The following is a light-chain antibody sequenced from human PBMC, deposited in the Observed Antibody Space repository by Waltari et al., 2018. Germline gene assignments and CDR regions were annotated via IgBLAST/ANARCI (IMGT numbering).Light chain of an antibody. V-gene: IGKV1-5*03. J-gene: IGKJ4*01. CDR2: KAS. CDR3: QQYKSFPLT. Sequence: DIQMTQSPSTLSASVGDRVTITCRASQSISTWLAWYQQKPGKAPNLLIDKASSLESGVPSKFSGSGSGTEFTLTISSLQPDDFATYYCQQYKSFPLTFGGGTKVEVK. CDR1: QSISTW.